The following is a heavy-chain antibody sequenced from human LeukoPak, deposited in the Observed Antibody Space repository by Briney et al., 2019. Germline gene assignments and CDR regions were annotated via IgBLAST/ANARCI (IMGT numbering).Heavy chain of an antibody. CDR3: ATIAAAATAHFDY. J-gene: IGHJ4*02. D-gene: IGHD6-13*01. CDR1: GGSIISGSYY. Sequence: TLSLTCTVSGGSIISGSYYWSWIRQPAGKGLEWIGRIYTSGSTNYNPSLKSRVTISVDTSKNQFSLKLSSVTAADTAVYYCATIAAAATAHFDYWGQGTLVTVSS. V-gene: IGHV4-61*02. CDR2: IYTSGST.